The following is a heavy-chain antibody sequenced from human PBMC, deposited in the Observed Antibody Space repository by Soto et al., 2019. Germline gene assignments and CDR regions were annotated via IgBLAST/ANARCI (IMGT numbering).Heavy chain of an antibody. Sequence: EVQLVESGGGLVQPGGSLRLSCAASAFTFSSYWMSWVRQAPGKGLEWLANIKYDGSEKSYVDSVKGRFTISRDNAKNSLFLHMNSLRAEDTAVYYCARQEAGVLYALDVWGQGTTVTVSS. D-gene: IGHD6-25*01. J-gene: IGHJ6*02. V-gene: IGHV3-7*03. CDR2: IKYDGSEK. CDR3: ARQEAGVLYALDV. CDR1: AFTFSSYW.